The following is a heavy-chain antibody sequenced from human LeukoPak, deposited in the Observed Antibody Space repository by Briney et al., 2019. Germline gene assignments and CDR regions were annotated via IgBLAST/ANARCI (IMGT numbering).Heavy chain of an antibody. J-gene: IGHJ3*02. V-gene: IGHV1-18*01. CDR2: ISAYNGNT. CDR3: ARDGGYNWNDEESEDAFDI. D-gene: IGHD1-1*01. CDR1: GYTFTSYG. Sequence: EASVKVSCKASGYTFTSYGISWVRQAPGQGLEWMGWISAYNGNTNYAQTLQGRVTMTTDTSTSTAYMELRSLRSEDTAVYYCARDGGYNWNDEESEDAFDIWGQGTMVTVSS.